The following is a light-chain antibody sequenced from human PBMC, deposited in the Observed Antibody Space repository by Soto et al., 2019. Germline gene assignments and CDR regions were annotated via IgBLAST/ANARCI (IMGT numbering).Light chain of an antibody. CDR3: AAWDDSLNGWV. Sequence: QPVLTQPPSVSEAPRQRVTISCSGSNSNIGNSAVNWYQQLPGKAPKLLIYYDDLLASGVSDRFSGSKSGTSASLAISGLQSEDEADYYCAAWDDSLNGWVFGGGTKLTVL. CDR1: NSNIGNSA. J-gene: IGLJ3*02. V-gene: IGLV1-36*01. CDR2: YDD.